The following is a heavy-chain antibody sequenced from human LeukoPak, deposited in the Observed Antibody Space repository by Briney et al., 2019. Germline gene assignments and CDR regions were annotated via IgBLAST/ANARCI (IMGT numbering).Heavy chain of an antibody. CDR3: ARYIAVAGAVSWFDP. CDR2: IYPGDSDT. J-gene: IGHJ5*02. Sequence: GESLKISCKGSGYSFTSYWIGWVRQMPGKGLEWRGIIYPGDSDTRYSPSFQGQVTISADKSISTAYLQWSSLKASDTAMYYCARYIAVAGAVSWFDPWGQGTLVTVSS. CDR1: GYSFTSYW. V-gene: IGHV5-51*01. D-gene: IGHD6-19*01.